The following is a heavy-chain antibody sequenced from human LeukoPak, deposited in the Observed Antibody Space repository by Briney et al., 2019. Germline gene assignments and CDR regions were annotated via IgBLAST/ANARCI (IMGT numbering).Heavy chain of an antibody. CDR1: GGSISSSSYY. CDR2: IYYSGST. J-gene: IGHJ4*02. D-gene: IGHD3-9*01. Sequence: SETLSLTCTVSGGSISSSSYYWSWIRQPPGKGLEWIGSIYYSGSTYYNPSLKSRVTISVDTSKNQFSLKLSSVTAADTAVYYCARDLVDILTGRPHYYFDYWGQGTLVTVSS. CDR3: ARDLVDILTGRPHYYFDY. V-gene: IGHV4-39*07.